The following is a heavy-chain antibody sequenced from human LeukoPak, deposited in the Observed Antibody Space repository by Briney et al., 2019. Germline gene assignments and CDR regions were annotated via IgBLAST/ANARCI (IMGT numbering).Heavy chain of an antibody. Sequence: SETLSLTCTVSGGSISSYYWSWIRQPAGKGLEWIGRIYTSGSTNYNASLKSRVSISVDTSKNQFSLKLSSVTAADTAVYYCARVSRGYYYYYGMDVWGQGTTVTVSS. J-gene: IGHJ6*02. CDR3: ARVSRGYYYYYGMDV. CDR1: GGSISSYY. V-gene: IGHV4-4*07. CDR2: IYTSGST.